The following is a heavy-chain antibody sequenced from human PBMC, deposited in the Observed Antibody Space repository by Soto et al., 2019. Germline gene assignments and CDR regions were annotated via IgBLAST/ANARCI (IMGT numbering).Heavy chain of an antibody. CDR2: ISYDGSNK. D-gene: IGHD3-3*01. V-gene: IGHV3-30*18. CDR1: GFTFSSYG. CDR3: AKEFLGLELRFLEWFPDNYYYYGMDV. Sequence: QVQLVESGGGVVQPGRSLRLSCAASGFTFSSYGMHWVRQAPGKGLEWVAVISYDGSNKYYADSVKGRFTISRDNSKNTLNLQMSSLRAEDPAVYYCAKEFLGLELRFLEWFPDNYYYYGMDVWGQGTTVTVSS. J-gene: IGHJ6*02.